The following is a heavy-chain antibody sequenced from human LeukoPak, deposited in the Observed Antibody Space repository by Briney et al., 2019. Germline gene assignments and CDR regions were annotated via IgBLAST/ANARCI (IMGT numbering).Heavy chain of an antibody. Sequence: PSETLSLTCGVSDSSITNDYYWGWIRQPPGKGLEWIGSISYGGSTHYNASLKSRVTISLAMSKSQFSLHLSSVTAADTAVYYCTRQVDVPSALDYSDSWGQGILVTVS. D-gene: IGHD2-2*01. J-gene: IGHJ4*02. CDR1: DSSITNDYY. CDR2: ISYGGST. CDR3: TRQVDVPSALDYSDS. V-gene: IGHV4-38-2*01.